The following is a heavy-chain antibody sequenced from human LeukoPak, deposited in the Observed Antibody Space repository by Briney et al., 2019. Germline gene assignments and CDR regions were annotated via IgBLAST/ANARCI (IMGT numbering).Heavy chain of an antibody. V-gene: IGHV3-30*02. D-gene: IGHD2-21*01. CDR3: ARGLGSPPNWFDP. CDR1: GFTFSSYG. J-gene: IGHJ5*02. Sequence: GGSLRLSCAASGFTFSSYGMHWVRQAPGKGLEWVAFIRYDGSNKYYADSVKGRFTISRDNSKNTLYLQMNSLRAEDTAVYYCARGLGSPPNWFDPWGQGTLVTVSS. CDR2: IRYDGSNK.